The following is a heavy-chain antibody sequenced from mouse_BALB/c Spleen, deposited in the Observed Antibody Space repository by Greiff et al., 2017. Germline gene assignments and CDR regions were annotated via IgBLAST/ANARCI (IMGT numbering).Heavy chain of an antibody. CDR2: ISYSGST. V-gene: IGHV3-2*02. CDR3: ARGNYYGYGFAY. D-gene: IGHD1-2*01. J-gene: IGHJ3*01. CDR1: GYSITSDYA. Sequence: EVQLQQSGPGLVKPSQSLSLTCTVTGYSITSDYAWNWIRQFPGNKLEWMGYISYSGSTSYNPSLKSRISITRDTSKNQFFLQLNSVTTEDTATYDCARGNYYGYGFAYWGQGTLVTVSA.